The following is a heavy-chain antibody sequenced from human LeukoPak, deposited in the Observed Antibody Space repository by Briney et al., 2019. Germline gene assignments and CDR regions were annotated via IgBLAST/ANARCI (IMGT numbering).Heavy chain of an antibody. V-gene: IGHV4-39*01. CDR3: ASLSSGWYKVDS. CDR1: GGSISSSSYF. Sequence: SETLSLTCTISGGSISSSSYFWVWIRQPPGKGLEWIGNIYYSGNTYYNPSLKTRVTMSVDTSKNQFSLKLSSVTAADTAVYYCASLSSGWYKVDSWGQGTLVTVSS. CDR2: IYYSGNT. J-gene: IGHJ4*02. D-gene: IGHD6-19*01.